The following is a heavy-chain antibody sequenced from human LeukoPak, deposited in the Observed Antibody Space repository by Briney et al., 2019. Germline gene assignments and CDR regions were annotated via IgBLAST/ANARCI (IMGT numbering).Heavy chain of an antibody. D-gene: IGHD1-26*01. CDR3: ARRGVGASPFDF. CDR2: IYHSGDT. Sequence: SETLSLTSTVSGDSIDSSTYFWGWIRQSPGKGLEWIATIYHSGDTFYTPSLQSRVTISVDIIKNQFSLKVNSVTAADTAVYYCARRGVGASPFDFWGQGTLVTVS. CDR1: GDSIDSSTYF. V-gene: IGHV4-39*01. J-gene: IGHJ4*02.